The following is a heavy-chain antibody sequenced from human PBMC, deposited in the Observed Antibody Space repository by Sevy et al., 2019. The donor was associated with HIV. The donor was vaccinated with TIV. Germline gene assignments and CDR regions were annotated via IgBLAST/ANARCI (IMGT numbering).Heavy chain of an antibody. CDR3: AKDFSYGGNSWNFDF. V-gene: IGHV3-23*01. D-gene: IGHD3-9*01. CDR2: VSGNDGST. Sequence: GGSLRLSCAASGFIFSKFALSWVRQAPGRGLEWVSAVSGNDGSTYYAASVKGRFTISRDISENMLYLQMNSLSAEDTAVYYCAKDFSYGGNSWNFDFWGQGTTVTVSS. J-gene: IGHJ6*02. CDR1: GFIFSKFA.